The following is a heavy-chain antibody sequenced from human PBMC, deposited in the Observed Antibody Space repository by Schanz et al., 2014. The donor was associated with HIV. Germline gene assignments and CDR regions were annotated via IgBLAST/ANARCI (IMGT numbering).Heavy chain of an antibody. CDR1: GFTFSDYA. J-gene: IGHJ4*02. D-gene: IGHD1-26*01. Sequence: EVQLLESGGGLVRPGGSLRLSCVASGFTFSDYAMSWVRQAPGKGPEWVSALSGGNDDTFYADYADSVKGRFTISRDNSKNTLYLQMNSLRAEDTAMYYCTVSPAQVGGYWGQGTLVTVSS. CDR3: TVSPAQVGGY. CDR2: LSGGNDDT. V-gene: IGHV3-23*01.